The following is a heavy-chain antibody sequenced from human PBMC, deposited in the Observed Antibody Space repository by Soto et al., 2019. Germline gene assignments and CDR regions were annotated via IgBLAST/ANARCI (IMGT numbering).Heavy chain of an antibody. Sequence: ASVKVSCKASGYTFTSYGISWVRQAPGQGLEWMGWISAYNGNTNYAQKLQGRVTMTTDTSTSTAYMELRSLRSDDTAVYYCARDSNGPTYSSGWYYTGHWFDPWGQGTLVTVSS. CDR3: ARDSNGPTYSSGWYYTGHWFDP. D-gene: IGHD6-19*01. CDR1: GYTFTSYG. CDR2: ISAYNGNT. J-gene: IGHJ5*02. V-gene: IGHV1-18*01.